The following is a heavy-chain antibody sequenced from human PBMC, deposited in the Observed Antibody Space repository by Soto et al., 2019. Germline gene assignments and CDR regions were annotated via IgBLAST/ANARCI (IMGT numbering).Heavy chain of an antibody. V-gene: IGHV4-30-2*01. J-gene: IGHJ4*02. CDR1: GGSISSGGYS. CDR3: ARGPHGTYYFDY. CDR2: IYHSGST. Sequence: ASETLSLTCAVSGGSISSGGYSWSWIRQPPGKGLEWIGYIYHSGSTYYNPSLKSRVTISVDRSKNQFSLKLSSVTAADTAVYYCARGPHGTYYFDYWGQGTLVTVSS. D-gene: IGHD1-1*01.